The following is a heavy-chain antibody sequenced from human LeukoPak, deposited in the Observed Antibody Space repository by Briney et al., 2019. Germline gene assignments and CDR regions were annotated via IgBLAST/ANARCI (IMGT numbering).Heavy chain of an antibody. D-gene: IGHD5-24*01. CDR1: GFTFSSYW. J-gene: IGHJ4*02. CDR2: IKQDGSEK. V-gene: IGHV3-7*01. Sequence: GGSLRLSCTASGFTFSSYWMSWVSQAPGKGLEWVANIKQDGSEKYYVDSMKGRFTISRDNAKNSVYLQMNSLRAEDTAVYYCARDGVATINYWGQGTLVTVYS. CDR3: ARDGVATINY.